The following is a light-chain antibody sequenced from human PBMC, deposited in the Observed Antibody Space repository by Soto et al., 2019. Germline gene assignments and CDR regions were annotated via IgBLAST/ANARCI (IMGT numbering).Light chain of an antibody. Sequence: EIVLTQSPGTLSLSPGERATLSCRASQSVSRSYLAWYQQKPGQAPRLLIYGASSRATGVPDRFSGSGSGTDFTLSISRLEPEDFAVYYCQHYSSSPFTCGPGTQVDIK. CDR2: GAS. V-gene: IGKV3-20*01. CDR3: QHYSSSPFT. CDR1: QSVSRSY. J-gene: IGKJ3*01.